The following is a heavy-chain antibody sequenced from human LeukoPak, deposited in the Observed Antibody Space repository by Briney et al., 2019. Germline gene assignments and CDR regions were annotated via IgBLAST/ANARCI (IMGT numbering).Heavy chain of an antibody. Sequence: SETLSLTCAVYGGSFSGDYWSWIRQPPGKGLEWIREINHSGSTDYNPSLKSRVTISVDTSKNQFSLKLSSVTAADTAVYYCARGGYSGYVYWGQGTLVTVSS. CDR1: GGSFSGDY. CDR2: INHSGST. V-gene: IGHV4-34*01. CDR3: ARGGYSGYVY. D-gene: IGHD5-12*01. J-gene: IGHJ4*02.